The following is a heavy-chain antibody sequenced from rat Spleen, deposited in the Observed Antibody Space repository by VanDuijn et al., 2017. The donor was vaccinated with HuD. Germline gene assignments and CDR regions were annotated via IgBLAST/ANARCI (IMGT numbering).Heavy chain of an antibody. CDR2: ISYDGSST. J-gene: IGHJ2*01. CDR3: AVAGYGY. Sequence: EVQLVESDGGLVQPGGSLKLSCAASGFTFSNSGMAWIRQTPTKGLEWVATISYDGSSTYYRDSVKGRFTISRDNAKSTLYLQMNSLRSEDTATYYCAVAGYGYWGQGVMVTVSS. CDR1: GFTFSNSG. D-gene: IGHD4-3*01. V-gene: IGHV5-29*01.